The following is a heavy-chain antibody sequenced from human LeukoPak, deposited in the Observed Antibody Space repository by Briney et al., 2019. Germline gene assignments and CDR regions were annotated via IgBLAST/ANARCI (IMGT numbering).Heavy chain of an antibody. D-gene: IGHD2-2*01. CDR3: ARDTWVVPAAIDY. J-gene: IGHJ4*02. V-gene: IGHV3-7*01. Sequence: PGGSLRLSCAASGFTFSSYWMSWDRQAPGKGLEWVANIKQDGSEKYYVDSVKGRFTISRDNAKNSLYLQMNSLRAEDTAVYYCARDTWVVPAAIDYWGQGTLVTVSS. CDR1: GFTFSSYW. CDR2: IKQDGSEK.